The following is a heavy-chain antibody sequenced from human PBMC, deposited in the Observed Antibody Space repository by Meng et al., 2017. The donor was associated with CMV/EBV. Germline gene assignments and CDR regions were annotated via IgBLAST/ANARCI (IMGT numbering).Heavy chain of an antibody. CDR2: IIPIFGTA. D-gene: IGHD2-2*02. CDR3: ARGYCSSTSCYTPQPGLEYYYYYYGMDV. J-gene: IGHJ6*02. CDR1: GGTFSSYA. Sequence: SVKVSCKASGGTFSSYAISWVRQAPGQGLEWMGGIIPIFGTANYAQKFQGRVTITTDESTSTAYMELSSLRPEDTAVYYCARGYCSSTSCYTPQPGLEYYYYYYGMDVWGQGTTVTVSS. V-gene: IGHV1-69*05.